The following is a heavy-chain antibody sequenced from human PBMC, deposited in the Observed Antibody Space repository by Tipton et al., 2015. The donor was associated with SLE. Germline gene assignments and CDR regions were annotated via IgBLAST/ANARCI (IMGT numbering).Heavy chain of an antibody. Sequence: SLRLSCAASGFNFDYYSMNWVRQAPGKGLEWVSYISSISTLKYYPDSVKGRFTISRDNAKNSLYLQMNSLRADDTAVYYCVRGGVGSYDDAFDIWGHGTMVTVSP. CDR2: ISSISTLK. CDR3: VRGGVGSYDDAFDI. J-gene: IGHJ3*02. V-gene: IGHV3-48*01. CDR1: GFNFDYYS. D-gene: IGHD3-10*01.